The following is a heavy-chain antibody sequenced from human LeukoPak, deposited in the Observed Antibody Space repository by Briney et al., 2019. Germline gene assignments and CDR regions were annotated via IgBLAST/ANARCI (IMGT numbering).Heavy chain of an antibody. CDR2: ISGSGGST. CDR1: GFTFSSYA. J-gene: IGHJ3*02. Sequence: GGSLRLSCAASGFTFSSYAMSWVRQAPGKGLEWVSAISGSGGSTYYADSVKGRFTISRDNSKNTLYLQMNSLRAEDTAVYYCASDSSSWFTAFDIWGQGTMVTVSS. CDR3: ASDSSSWFTAFDI. D-gene: IGHD6-13*01. V-gene: IGHV3-23*01.